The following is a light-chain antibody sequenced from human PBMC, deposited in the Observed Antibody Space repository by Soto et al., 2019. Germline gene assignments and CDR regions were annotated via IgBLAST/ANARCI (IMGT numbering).Light chain of an antibody. Sequence: DIQMTQSPSSLSASVGDRVTITCQASQGIINYLTWYRQKPGKAPELLIYDSSTLKTGVPSRFIGGGSETDFTFTISSLQPDDFATYYCQHYDRLPLSFGGGTKVEIK. CDR2: DSS. CDR1: QGIINY. V-gene: IGKV1-33*01. CDR3: QHYDRLPLS. J-gene: IGKJ4*01.